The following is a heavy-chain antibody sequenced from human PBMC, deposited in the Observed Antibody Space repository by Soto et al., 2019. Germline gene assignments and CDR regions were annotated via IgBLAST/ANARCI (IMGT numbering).Heavy chain of an antibody. CDR3: AKDLPYDYVWGSYRPVFYYYGMDV. CDR1: GFTFSSYA. J-gene: IGHJ6*02. CDR2: ISGSEGST. D-gene: IGHD3-16*02. V-gene: IGHV3-23*01. Sequence: EVQLLESGGGLVQPGGSLRLSCAASGFTFSSYAMSWVRQAPGKGLEWVSVISGSEGSTYYADSVKGRFIISRDNSKNTLYLQMRSLGAADTAVYYCAKDLPYDYVWGSYRPVFYYYGMDVWGQGTTVTVSS.